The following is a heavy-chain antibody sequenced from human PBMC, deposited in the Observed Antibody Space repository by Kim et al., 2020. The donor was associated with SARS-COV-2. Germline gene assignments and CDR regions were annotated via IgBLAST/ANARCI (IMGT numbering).Heavy chain of an antibody. CDR3: ARPYYDFWSGYNWYFDL. CDR2: INAGNGNT. Sequence: ASVKVSCKASGYTFTSYAMHWVRQAPGQRLEWMGWINAGNGNTKYSQKFQGRVTITRDTSASTAYMELSSLRSEDTAVYYCARPYYDFWSGYNWYFDLWGRGTLVTVSS. D-gene: IGHD3-3*01. J-gene: IGHJ2*01. CDR1: GYTFTSYA. V-gene: IGHV1-3*01.